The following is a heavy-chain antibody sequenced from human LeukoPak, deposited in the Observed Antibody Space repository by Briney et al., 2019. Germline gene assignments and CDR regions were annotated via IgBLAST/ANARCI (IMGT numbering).Heavy chain of an antibody. Sequence: SETLSLTCTVSGGSISSYYWSWIRQPPGKGLEWIGYIYYSGSTNYNPSLKSRVTISVDTSKNQFSLKLSSVTAADTAVYYCARSPGGYYYGSGSYYAFDYWGQGTLVTVSS. J-gene: IGHJ4*02. CDR2: IYYSGST. V-gene: IGHV4-59*01. D-gene: IGHD3-10*01. CDR1: GGSISSYY. CDR3: ARSPGGYYYGSGSYYAFDY.